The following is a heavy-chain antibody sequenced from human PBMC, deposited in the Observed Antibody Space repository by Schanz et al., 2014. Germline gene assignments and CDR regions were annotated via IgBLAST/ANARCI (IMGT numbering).Heavy chain of an antibody. CDR3: ARETTIITGGAFDV. J-gene: IGHJ3*01. D-gene: IGHD3-9*01. CDR1: GYSFTTYG. V-gene: IGHV1-18*01. Sequence: QVQLVQSAPEVKKPGASVKVSCKASGYSFTTYGLNWVRQAPGQGPGWMGWISAFDDKTDYAQNFQGRLIMTTDTSTTTVYMELRGLRSDDTAVYYCARETTIITGGAFDVWGQGTMVTVSS. CDR2: ISAFDDKT.